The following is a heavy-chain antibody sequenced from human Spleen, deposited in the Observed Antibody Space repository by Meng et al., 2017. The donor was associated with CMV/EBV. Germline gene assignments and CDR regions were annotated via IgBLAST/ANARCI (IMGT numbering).Heavy chain of an antibody. V-gene: IGHV1-18*01. CDR3: ARADFVTIFGVVNHIYGMDV. J-gene: IGHJ6*02. Sequence: ASVKVSCKASGYTFINYGISWVRQAPGQGLEWMGWISAYNGNTEYAQKLQDRVTMTTDTSTSTAYMELRSLRSDDTAVYYCARADFVTIFGVVNHIYGMDVWGQGTTVTVSS. CDR2: ISAYNGNT. CDR1: GYTFINYG. D-gene: IGHD3-3*01.